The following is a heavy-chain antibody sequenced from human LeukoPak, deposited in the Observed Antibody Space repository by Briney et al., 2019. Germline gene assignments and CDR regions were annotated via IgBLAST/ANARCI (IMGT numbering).Heavy chain of an antibody. Sequence: PGESLKISCKGSGYSFTTYWIGWVRQMPGKGLEWMAIIYPGDSDTRYSPSFRGQVTISADKSISTAYLQWSSLKASDTAMYYCARHVSPAADYGMDVWGQGTTVIVSS. CDR3: ARHVSPAADYGMDV. CDR1: GYSFTTYW. CDR2: IYPGDSDT. D-gene: IGHD2-15*01. V-gene: IGHV5-51*01. J-gene: IGHJ6*02.